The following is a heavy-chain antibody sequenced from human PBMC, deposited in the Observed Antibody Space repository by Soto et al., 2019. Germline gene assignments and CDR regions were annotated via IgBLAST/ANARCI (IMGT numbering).Heavy chain of an antibody. D-gene: IGHD1-26*01. CDR2: MNPNSGNT. CDR3: ARGSGSVYRGSYYDAFDI. CDR1: GYTFTSYD. Sequence: ASVKVSCKASGYTFTSYDINWVRQATGQGLEWMGWMNPNSGNTGYAQKFQGRVTMTRNTSISTAYMELSSLRAEDTVVYYCARGSGSVYRGSYYDAFDIWGQGTMVTVSS. J-gene: IGHJ3*02. V-gene: IGHV1-8*01.